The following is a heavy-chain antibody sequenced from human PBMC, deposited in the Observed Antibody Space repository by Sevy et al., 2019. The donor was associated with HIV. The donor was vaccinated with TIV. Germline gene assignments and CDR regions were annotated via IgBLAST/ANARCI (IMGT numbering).Heavy chain of an antibody. Sequence: SETLSLTCAVYGGSFSGYYWSWIRQPPGKGLEWIGEINHSGCTNYNPSLKSRVTISVDTSKNQFSLKLSSVTAADTAVYYCARDEAIFGLDVWGKGTTVTVSS. CDR3: ARDEAIFGLDV. V-gene: IGHV4-34*01. CDR2: INHSGCT. CDR1: GGSFSGYY. D-gene: IGHD3-3*01. J-gene: IGHJ6*04.